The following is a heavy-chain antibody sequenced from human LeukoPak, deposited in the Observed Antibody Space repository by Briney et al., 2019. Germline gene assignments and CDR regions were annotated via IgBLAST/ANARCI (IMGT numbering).Heavy chain of an antibody. CDR2: LSGSGSST. CDR1: GFPFNNYA. V-gene: IGHV3-23*01. J-gene: IGHJ4*02. D-gene: IGHD6-19*01. Sequence: GGSLRLSCAASGFPFNNYAMSWVRQAPGKGLDWVSALSGSGSSTYYADSVKGRFTISRDNSKNTVYLQMNSLRAEDTAVYYCAKDRYSSGWYSDFDYWGQGTLVTVSS. CDR3: AKDRYSSGWYSDFDY.